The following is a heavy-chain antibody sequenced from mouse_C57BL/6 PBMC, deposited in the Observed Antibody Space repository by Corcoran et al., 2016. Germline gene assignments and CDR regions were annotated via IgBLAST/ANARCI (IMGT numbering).Heavy chain of an antibody. D-gene: IGHD1-1*01. CDR1: GYTFTTYG. J-gene: IGHJ4*01. Sequence: QIQLVQSGPELKKPGETVKISCKASGYTFTTYGMSWVKQAPGKGLKWMGWINTYSGVPTYADDFKGRFAFSLETSASTAYLQINNLKNEDTATYFCATYYYGSSFYAMDYWGQGTSVTVSS. CDR3: ATYYYGSSFYAMDY. CDR2: INTYSGVP. V-gene: IGHV9-3*01.